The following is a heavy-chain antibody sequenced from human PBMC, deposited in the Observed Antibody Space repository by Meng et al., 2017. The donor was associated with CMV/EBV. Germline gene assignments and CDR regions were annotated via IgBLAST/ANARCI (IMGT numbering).Heavy chain of an antibody. J-gene: IGHJ4*02. CDR2: IYYSGST. CDR3: ARGYYDFWSGYYGVGYFDY. CDR1: GGSISSYY. D-gene: IGHD3-3*01. Sequence: QVQLQGSGPGLVEPSGTRSLTCTVSGGSISSYYWSWIRQPPGKGLEWIGYIYYSGSTNYNPSLKSRVTISVDTSKNQFSLKLSSVTAADTAVYYCARGYYDFWSGYYGVGYFDYWGQGTLVTSPQ. V-gene: IGHV4-59*01.